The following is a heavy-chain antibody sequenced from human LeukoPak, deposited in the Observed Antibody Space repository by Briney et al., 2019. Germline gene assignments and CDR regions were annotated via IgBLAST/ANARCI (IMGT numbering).Heavy chain of an antibody. D-gene: IGHD6-19*01. CDR2: ISYDGSNK. CDR3: AKGNVKGGKWLPGYFDY. Sequence: GRSLRLSCAASGFTFSSYGMHWVRQAPGKGLEWVAVISYDGSNKYYADSVKGRFTISRDNSKNTLYLQMNSLRAEDTAVYYRAKGNVKGGKWLPGYFDYWGQGTLVTVSS. J-gene: IGHJ4*02. CDR1: GFTFSSYG. V-gene: IGHV3-30*18.